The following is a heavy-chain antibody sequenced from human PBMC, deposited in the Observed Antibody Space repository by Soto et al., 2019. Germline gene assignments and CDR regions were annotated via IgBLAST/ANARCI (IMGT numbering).Heavy chain of an antibody. D-gene: IGHD3-3*01. V-gene: IGHV4-39*01. J-gene: IGHJ4*02. CDR1: GGSMSSSTYY. Sequence: QVPLQESGPGLVKPSETLSLNCTVFGGSMSSSTYYWGWIRQPPGKGLEWIGGMDYSGRAYYNPSLKSRVTIHVDTSKNKFSLKLSSVPAADTAVYYCARHKRTTIVGVAPIRGIFDYWGQGDLVTVSS. CDR2: MDYSGRA. CDR3: ARHKRTTIVGVAPIRGIFDY.